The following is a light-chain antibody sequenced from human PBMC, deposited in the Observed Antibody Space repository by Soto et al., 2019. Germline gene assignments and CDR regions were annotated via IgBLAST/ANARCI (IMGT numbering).Light chain of an antibody. CDR1: QGINTY. CDR3: QKYNRAPRT. CDR2: AAS. J-gene: IGKJ1*01. V-gene: IGKV1-27*01. Sequence: DIQMTQSPSSLSASIGDRVTITCRASQGINTYLAWYQQKPGRAPQLLIYAASALHSGVPSRFSGSGSGTDFTLTITSLQPEDVATYYCQKYNRAPRTFGQGTKVEVK.